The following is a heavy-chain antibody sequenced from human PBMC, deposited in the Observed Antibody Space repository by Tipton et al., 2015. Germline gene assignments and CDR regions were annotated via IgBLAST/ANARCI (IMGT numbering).Heavy chain of an antibody. J-gene: IGHJ4*02. CDR1: DGSISDDY. V-gene: IGHV4-4*09. CDR2: IYNSGST. D-gene: IGHD3-9*01. CDR3: ACQDYDSLTRDYQTVDY. Sequence: TLSLTCTVSDGSISDDYWNWIRQPPGKGLEWIGYIYNSGSTNYNPSLKSRVTMSRDTSKNQFSLKLTSVTAADTAVYYCACQDYDSLTRDYQTVDYWGQGTLVTVSS.